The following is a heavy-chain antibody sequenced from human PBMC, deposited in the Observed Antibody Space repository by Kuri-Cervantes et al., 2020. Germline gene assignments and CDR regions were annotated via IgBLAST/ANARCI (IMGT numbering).Heavy chain of an antibody. CDR3: ATVAAAGTLFDY. CDR2: MNPNSGNT. J-gene: IGHJ4*02. CDR1: GYSFTSYW. V-gene: IGHV1-8*02. D-gene: IGHD6-13*01. Sequence: GESLKISCKGSGYSFTSYWIGWVRQATGQGLEWMGWMNPNSGNTGYAQKFQGRVTMTEDTSTDTAYMELSSLRSEDTAVYYCATVAAAGTLFDYWGQGTLVTVSS.